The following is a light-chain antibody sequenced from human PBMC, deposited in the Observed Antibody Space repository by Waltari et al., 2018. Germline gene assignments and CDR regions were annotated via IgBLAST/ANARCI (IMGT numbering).Light chain of an antibody. CDR1: QGISSY. CDR2: YAN. Sequence: DIQMSQSPSSLSASVGDRVTITCRASQGISSYFNWYQQKPWKAPKLLIYYANHLASGVTSRFSGSGSGTEFTLTISSQQPEDVASYDCEQGKRNPRTFGQGTKVEIK. J-gene: IGKJ1*01. CDR3: EQGKRNPRT. V-gene: IGKV1-39*01.